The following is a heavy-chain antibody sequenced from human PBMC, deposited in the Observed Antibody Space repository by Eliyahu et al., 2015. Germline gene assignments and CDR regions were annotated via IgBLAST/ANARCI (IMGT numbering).Heavy chain of an antibody. CDR3: ARDLREYSSSLGAFDI. J-gene: IGHJ3*02. CDR1: GYTFTSYY. V-gene: IGHV1-46*03. D-gene: IGHD6-6*01. CDR2: INPSGGST. Sequence: QVQLVQSGAEVKKPGASVKVSCKASGYTFTSYYMHWVRQAPGQGLEWMGIINPSGGSTSYAQKFQGRVTMTRDTSTSTVYMELSSLRSEDTAVYYCARDLREYSSSLGAFDIWGQGTMVTVSS.